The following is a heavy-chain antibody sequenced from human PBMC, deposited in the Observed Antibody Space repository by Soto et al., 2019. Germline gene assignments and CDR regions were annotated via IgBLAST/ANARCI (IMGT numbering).Heavy chain of an antibody. Sequence: PGESLKISCMGSGYSFTIYWIGWVRQMPGKGLEWMGIIYPGDSDTRYSPSFQGQVTISADKSISTAYLQWSSLKASDTAMYYCARHSRRLDXVVVPAAIPAAYYGMDVWGQGTTVTVSS. CDR1: GYSFTIYW. J-gene: IGHJ6*02. V-gene: IGHV5-51*01. D-gene: IGHD2-2*02. CDR2: IYPGDSDT. CDR3: ARHSRRLDXVVVPAAIPAAYYGMDV.